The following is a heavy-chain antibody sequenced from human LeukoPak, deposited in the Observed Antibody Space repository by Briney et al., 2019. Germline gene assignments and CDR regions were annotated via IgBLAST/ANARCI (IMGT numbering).Heavy chain of an antibody. Sequence: GGSLRLSCAASGFTLTSYGLTCVRQAPGKGLEWVAFIRFDASNSYYVDSVKGRFSISRDNSKNTLYLQMNSVRRDDTAVYYCAKDTNQQAIYQSTCYYFKDPFDMWRRGTMVTVSS. CDR1: GFTLTSYG. J-gene: IGHJ3*02. CDR2: IRFDASNS. D-gene: IGHD3-22*01. V-gene: IGHV3-30*02. CDR3: AKDTNQQAIYQSTCYYFKDPFDM.